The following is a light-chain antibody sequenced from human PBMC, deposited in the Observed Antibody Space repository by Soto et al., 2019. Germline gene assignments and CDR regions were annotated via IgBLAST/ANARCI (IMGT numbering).Light chain of an antibody. J-gene: IGKJ1*01. CDR3: QQTYTSVAT. V-gene: IGKV1-39*01. CDR1: QRVDSY. CDR2: AAS. Sequence: DIQVTQSLASLSASVGDSVTLSCQTSQRVDSYIHWYQHQSGKPPKLLIYAASTLQDGVPSRFSGGGSGTAFSLIITGLQPGDSATYYCQQTYTSVATFGQGTKVDIK.